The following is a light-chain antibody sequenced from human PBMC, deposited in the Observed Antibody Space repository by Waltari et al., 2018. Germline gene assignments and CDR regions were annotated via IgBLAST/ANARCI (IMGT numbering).Light chain of an antibody. J-gene: IGKJ1*01. CDR3: LQYNDWPPWT. CDR2: GAS. Sequence: EIVMTQSPATLSVSPGERATLSCRASQSVTSNLAWYQQKPGQAPRLLIFGASTRATDIPARFSGSGPGTEFTLTISSLQSEDFAVYYCLQYNDWPPWTFGQGTKVEIK. V-gene: IGKV3-15*01. CDR1: QSVTSN.